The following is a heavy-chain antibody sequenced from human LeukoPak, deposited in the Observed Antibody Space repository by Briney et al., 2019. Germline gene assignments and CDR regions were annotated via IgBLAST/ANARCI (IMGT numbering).Heavy chain of an antibody. Sequence: SQTLSLTCAVSGGSISSGGYPWSWIRQPPGKGLEWIGYIYHSGSTYYNPSLKSRVTISVDRSKNQFSLKLSSVTAADTAVYYCARDLVVVTARLIWYFDLWGRGTLVTVSS. CDR1: GGSISSGGYP. D-gene: IGHD2-21*02. CDR3: ARDLVVVTARLIWYFDL. J-gene: IGHJ2*01. CDR2: IYHSGST. V-gene: IGHV4-30-2*01.